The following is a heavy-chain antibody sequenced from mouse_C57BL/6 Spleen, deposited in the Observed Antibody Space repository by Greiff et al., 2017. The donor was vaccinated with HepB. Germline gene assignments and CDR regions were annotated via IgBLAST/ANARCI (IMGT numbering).Heavy chain of an antibody. Sequence: VQLQQSGAELVRPGTSVKVSCKASGYAFTNYLIEWVKQRPGQGLEWIGVINPGSGGTNYNEKFKGKATLTADKSSSTAYMQLSSLTSEDSAVYVCAREEVFVTTAVPFDYWGQGTTLTVSS. CDR3: AREEVFVTTAVPFDY. D-gene: IGHD1-1*01. CDR2: INPGSGGT. CDR1: GYAFTNYL. V-gene: IGHV1-54*01. J-gene: IGHJ2*01.